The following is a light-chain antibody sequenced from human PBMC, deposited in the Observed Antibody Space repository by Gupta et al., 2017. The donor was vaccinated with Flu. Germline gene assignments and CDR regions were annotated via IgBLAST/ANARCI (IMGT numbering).Light chain of an antibody. CDR1: ALPKQY. J-gene: IGLJ3*02. CDR3: QSADSSGTYWV. Sequence: SYELTQPPTVSVPHGLTVRHTCPGDALPKQYAYWYQQKPGQAPVLVIEKDSERPSGIPERFSGSSSGTTVTLTISGGQAEDEADYYCQSADSSGTYWVFGGGTKLTVL. CDR2: KDS. V-gene: IGLV3-25*02.